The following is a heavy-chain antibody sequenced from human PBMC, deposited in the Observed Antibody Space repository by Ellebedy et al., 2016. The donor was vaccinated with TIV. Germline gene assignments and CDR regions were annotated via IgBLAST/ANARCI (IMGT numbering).Heavy chain of an antibody. CDR1: GITFTNAW. CDR2: LNQDETVK. D-gene: IGHD5-18*01. J-gene: IGHJ4*02. CDR3: AKVDTGLDFRRFTPGGLDY. V-gene: IGHV3-7*02. Sequence: GESLKISXAASGITFTNAWMTWVRQAPGKGLEFVANLNQDETVKNYVDSVKGRFTISRDNSRNTLYLQMNSLRAEDTAVYYCAKVDTGLDFRRFTPGGLDYWGQGTLVTVSS.